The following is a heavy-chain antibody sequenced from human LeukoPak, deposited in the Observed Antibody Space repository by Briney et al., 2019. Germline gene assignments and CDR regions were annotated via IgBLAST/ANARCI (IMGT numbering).Heavy chain of an antibody. CDR3: AKDAQRGFDYSNSLDN. CDR1: GFTFSHYG. D-gene: IGHD4-11*01. J-gene: IGHJ4*02. V-gene: IGHV3-33*06. CDR2: IWSDGSNR. Sequence: GTSLRLSCATSGFTFSHYGMHWVSQVPGKGLEWVAVIWSDGSNRYYGDPVKGRFTISRDNFQRTVYLQMNSLRAEDTAVYYCAKDAQRGFDYSNSLDNWGQGTLVTVSS.